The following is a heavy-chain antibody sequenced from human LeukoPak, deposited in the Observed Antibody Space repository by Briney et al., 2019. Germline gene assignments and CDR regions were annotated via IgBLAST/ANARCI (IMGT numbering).Heavy chain of an antibody. CDR3: AKDPERAAYYFDY. CDR1: GFTFSDYN. V-gene: IGHV3-11*04. Sequence: PGGSLRLSCAASGFTFSDYNMRWIRQAPGKGLEWVSSISRSGSTKYYADSVKGRFTISRDNSKNTLYLQMNSLRAEDTAVYYCAKDPERAAYYFDYWGQGTLVTVSS. J-gene: IGHJ4*02. CDR2: ISRSGSTK. D-gene: IGHD2-15*01.